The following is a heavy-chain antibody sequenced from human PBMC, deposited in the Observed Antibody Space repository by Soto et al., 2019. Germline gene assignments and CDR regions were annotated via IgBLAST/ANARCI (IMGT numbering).Heavy chain of an antibody. Sequence: SETLSLTCTVSGGSISSSSYYWGWIRQPPGKGREWIGSIYYSGSTYYNPSLKSRVTISVDTTKNQFSLKLSSVTAADTAVYYCARPDYYDRSGYRIDWYFDLWGRGTLVTVSS. D-gene: IGHD3-22*01. CDR3: ARPDYYDRSGYRIDWYFDL. V-gene: IGHV4-39*01. J-gene: IGHJ2*01. CDR1: GGSISSSSYY. CDR2: IYYSGST.